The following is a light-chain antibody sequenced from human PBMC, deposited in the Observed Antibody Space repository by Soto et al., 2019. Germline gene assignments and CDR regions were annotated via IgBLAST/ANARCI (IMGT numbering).Light chain of an antibody. CDR1: QSLSNNF. J-gene: IGKJ4*01. CDR3: HQCDASPT. V-gene: IGKV3D-20*01. Sequence: EIVLTKSPATLSLSPGEGVALSGGASQSLSNNFLAWYQQKPGLAPRLLIFDASTSATGIPDRYSGSGSATYFPLTISRLGPEDFAVYYCHQCDASPTFGGGTMV. CDR2: DAS.